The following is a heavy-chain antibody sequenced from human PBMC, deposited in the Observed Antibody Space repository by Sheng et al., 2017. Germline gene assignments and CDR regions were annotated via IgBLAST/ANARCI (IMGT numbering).Heavy chain of an antibody. D-gene: IGHD3-10*02. CDR2: INTNSGGT. CDR1: GYSFTAYY. V-gene: IGHV1-2*02. CDR3: VRYWWYNVRESDPLV. J-gene: IGHJ2*01. Sequence: QVQLVQSGAEVKNPGASVKVSCKASGYSFTAYYMHWVRQAPGQGLEYMGWINTNSGGTKYAQKFQGRVTMTRDTSITTAYMELSRLRSDDTALYYCVRYWWYNVRESDPLVWGR.